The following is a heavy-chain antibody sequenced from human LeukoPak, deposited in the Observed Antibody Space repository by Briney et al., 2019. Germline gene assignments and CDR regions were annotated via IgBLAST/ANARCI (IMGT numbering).Heavy chain of an antibody. D-gene: IGHD3-22*01. CDR1: GFTFSSNA. CDR3: AKDFLTYYYDSSGYSRPPYFDY. J-gene: IGHJ4*02. Sequence: HPGGSLRLSCAASGFTFSSNAMSGVRQAPGKGLEWVSGISGSGSNTYYADSVKGRFTISRDSSKNTLYLQMNSLTAEDTALYYCAKDFLTYYYDSSGYSRPPYFDYWGQGTLVTVSS. V-gene: IGHV3-23*01. CDR2: ISGSGSNT.